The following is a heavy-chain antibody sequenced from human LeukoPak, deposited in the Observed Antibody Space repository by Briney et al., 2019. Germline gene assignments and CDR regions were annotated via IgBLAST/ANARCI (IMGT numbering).Heavy chain of an antibody. CDR3: ARDLRMNSSSWYYALDI. CDR2: IYHSGST. CDR1: GGSISSGGYS. D-gene: IGHD6-13*01. Sequence: PSETLSLTCAVSGGSISSGGYSWSWIRQPPGKGLEWIGYIYHSGSTYYNPSLKSRVTISVDRSKNQFSLKLSSVTAADTAVYYCARDLRMNSSSWYYALDIWGQGTMVTVSS. J-gene: IGHJ3*02. V-gene: IGHV4-30-2*01.